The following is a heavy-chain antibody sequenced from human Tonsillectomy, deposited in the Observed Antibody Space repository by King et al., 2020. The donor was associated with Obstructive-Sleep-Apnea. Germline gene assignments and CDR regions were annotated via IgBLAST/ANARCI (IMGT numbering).Heavy chain of an antibody. CDR3: ASQYFSDPEEPGGNHPPDAFDI. J-gene: IGHJ3*02. Sequence: QLQESGPGLVKLSETLSLTCTVSGGSISSYYWSWIRQPPGKGLEWIGYIYYSGSTNYNPSLKSRVTISVDTSKNQFSLKLSSVTAADTAVYYCASQYFSDPEEPGGNHPPDAFDIWGQGTMVTVSS. V-gene: IGHV4-59*01. CDR2: IYYSGST. CDR1: GGSISSYY. D-gene: IGHD4-23*01.